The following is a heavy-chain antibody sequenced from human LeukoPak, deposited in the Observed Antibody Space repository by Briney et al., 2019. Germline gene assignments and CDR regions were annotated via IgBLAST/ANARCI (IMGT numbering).Heavy chain of an antibody. CDR1: GGSISSYY. V-gene: IGHV4-39*07. CDR3: ASNRGSGSYSYAFDI. Sequence: SETLSLTCTVSGGSISSYYWGWIRQPPGKGLEWIGSIYYSGSTYYNPSLKSRVTISVDTSKNQFSLKLSSVTAADTAVYYCASNRGSGSYSYAFDIWGQGTMVTVSS. CDR2: IYYSGST. D-gene: IGHD3-10*01. J-gene: IGHJ3*02.